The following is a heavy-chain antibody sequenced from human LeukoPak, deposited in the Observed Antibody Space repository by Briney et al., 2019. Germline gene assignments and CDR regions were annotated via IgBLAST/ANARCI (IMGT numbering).Heavy chain of an antibody. J-gene: IGHJ6*02. CDR2: IYRGGTA. CDR3: ARAPVGGGYDPYYYGTDV. D-gene: IGHD5-12*01. V-gene: IGHV3-66*01. CDR1: GFTVSSNY. Sequence: PGGSLRLSCAASGFTVSSNYMSWVRQAPGKGLEWVSVIYRGGTAEYAESVKGRFTSCRDNSKNMVYIQMNSLRAEETAVYYCARAPVGGGYDPYYYGTDVWGQGTTVTVSS.